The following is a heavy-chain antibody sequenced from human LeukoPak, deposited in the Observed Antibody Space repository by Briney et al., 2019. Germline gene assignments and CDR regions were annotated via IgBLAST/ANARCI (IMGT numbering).Heavy chain of an antibody. Sequence: GGSLRLSCAASGFTFSSYAMSWVRQAPGKGLEWVSAISGSGGSTYYADSVKGRFTISRDNSKNTLYLQMNSLRAEDTAVYYCAKDLFPSALGASAEYFQHWGQGTLVAVSS. D-gene: IGHD2-21*01. J-gene: IGHJ1*01. CDR3: AKDLFPSALGASAEYFQH. CDR2: ISGSGGST. V-gene: IGHV3-23*01. CDR1: GFTFSSYA.